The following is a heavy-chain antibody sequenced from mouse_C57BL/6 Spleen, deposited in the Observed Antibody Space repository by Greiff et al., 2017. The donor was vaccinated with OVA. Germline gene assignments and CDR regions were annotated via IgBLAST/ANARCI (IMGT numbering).Heavy chain of an antibody. D-gene: IGHD2-2*01. CDR1: GYTFTSYW. CDR2: IDPSDSYT. CDR3: ASSSIYYGYEFAY. V-gene: IGHV1-59*01. Sequence: QVQLQQPGAELVRPGTSVKLSCKASGYTFTSYWMHWVKQRPGQGLEWIGVIDPSDSYTNYNQKFKGKATWTVDTSSSTAYMQLSSLTSEDSAVYYCASSSIYYGYEFAYWGQGTLVTVSA. J-gene: IGHJ3*01.